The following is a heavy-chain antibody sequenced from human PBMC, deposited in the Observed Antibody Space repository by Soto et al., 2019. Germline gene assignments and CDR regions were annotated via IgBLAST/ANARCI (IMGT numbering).Heavy chain of an antibody. J-gene: IGHJ4*02. Sequence: EVQVLDSGGGSVQPGGSLRLSCVASGFTFSNYVMNWVRQAPGKGLEWVSSISGSGTNTYYADSVKGRFTISRDNSKNTLFLQMDSLRADDTALYFCAKAANKAPYFDYWGQGTLVSVSS. CDR2: ISGSGTNT. V-gene: IGHV3-23*01. CDR1: GFTFSNYV. CDR3: AKAANKAPYFDY.